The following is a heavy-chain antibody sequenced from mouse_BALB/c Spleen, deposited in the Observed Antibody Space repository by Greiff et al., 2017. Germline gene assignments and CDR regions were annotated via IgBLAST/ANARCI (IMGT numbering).Heavy chain of an antibody. CDR2: IDPANGNT. Sequence: VQLQQSGAELVKPGASVKLSCTASGFNIKDTYMHWVKQRPEQGLEWIGRIDPANGNTKYDPKFQGKATITADTSSNTAYLQLSSLTSEDTAVYYCAKPIYDGYLFAYWGQGTLVTVSA. D-gene: IGHD2-3*01. V-gene: IGHV14-3*02. J-gene: IGHJ3*01. CDR3: AKPIYDGYLFAY. CDR1: GFNIKDTY.